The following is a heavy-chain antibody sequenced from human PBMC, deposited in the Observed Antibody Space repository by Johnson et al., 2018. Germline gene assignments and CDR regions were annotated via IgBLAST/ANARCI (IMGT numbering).Heavy chain of an antibody. CDR2: IWYDGSNK. J-gene: IGHJ3*02. V-gene: IGHV3-33*01. Sequence: VQLLESGGGVVQPGRSLRLSCAASGFTFSNYGMHWVRQAPGKGLEWVAVIWYDGSNKYYADSVKGRFTISRDNSKNTLYLQMNSLRAEETAVYYCAIDRNYYDSSPDAFDSWGQGTMVTVSS. D-gene: IGHD3-22*01. CDR1: GFTFSNYG. CDR3: AIDRNYYDSSPDAFDS.